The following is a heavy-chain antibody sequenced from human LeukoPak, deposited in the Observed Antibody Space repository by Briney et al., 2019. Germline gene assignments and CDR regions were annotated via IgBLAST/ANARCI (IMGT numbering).Heavy chain of an antibody. Sequence: SVKVSCKASGGTFSIYAISWVRQAPGQGLEWMGGIIPIFGTANYAQKSQGRVTITADESTSTAYMELSSLRSEDTAVYYCASEVTRYCSSTSCFNWFDPWGQGTLVTVSS. V-gene: IGHV1-69*13. CDR2: IIPIFGTA. D-gene: IGHD2-2*01. J-gene: IGHJ5*02. CDR3: ASEVTRYCSSTSCFNWFDP. CDR1: GGTFSIYA.